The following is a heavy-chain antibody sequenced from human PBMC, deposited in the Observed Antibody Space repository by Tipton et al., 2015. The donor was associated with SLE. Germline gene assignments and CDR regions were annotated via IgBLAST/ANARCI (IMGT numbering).Heavy chain of an antibody. Sequence: TLSLTCTVTGGSVSSSSSYWSWIRQSPGKGLEWVGYVFYSGSTTYNPSLESRVIMSVDTSKNQFSLKLTSGTAADTAGYYCARGWIDAAGYWGQGTLVTVSS. CDR1: GGSVSSSSSY. D-gene: IGHD2-2*03. CDR3: ARGWIDAAGY. V-gene: IGHV4-61*01. J-gene: IGHJ4*02. CDR2: VFYSGST.